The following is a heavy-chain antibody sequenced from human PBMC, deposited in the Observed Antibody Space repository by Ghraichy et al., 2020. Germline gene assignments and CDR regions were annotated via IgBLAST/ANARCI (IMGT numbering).Heavy chain of an antibody. J-gene: IGHJ4*02. CDR2: ISSSSSYI. CDR1: GFTFSSYS. V-gene: IGHV3-21*01. D-gene: IGHD3-9*01. Sequence: GGSLRLSCAASGFTFSSYSMNWVRQAPGKGLEWVSSISSSSSYIYYADSVKGRFTISRDNAKNSLYLQMNSLRAEDTAVYYCAGGPGRLRYFEASIYWGQGTLVTVSS. CDR3: AGGPGRLRYFEASIY.